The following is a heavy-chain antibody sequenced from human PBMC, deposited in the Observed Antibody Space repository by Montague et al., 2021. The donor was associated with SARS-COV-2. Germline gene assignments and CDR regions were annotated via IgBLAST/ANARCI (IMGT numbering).Heavy chain of an antibody. J-gene: IGHJ3*01. D-gene: IGHD3-22*01. CDR1: GGSITNNIDY. CDR3: ARLKRYFDSSGSPSAFDF. Sequence: ETLSLTCTVSGGSITNNIDYWAWIRQPPGKGLEWIGSIYYTGDTYYNPSLKRRVTISVVTSKNHFTLKLSSVTAAETAVYYCARLKRYFDSSGSPSAFDFWGQGTKVTVSS. CDR2: IYYTGDT. V-gene: IGHV4-39*02.